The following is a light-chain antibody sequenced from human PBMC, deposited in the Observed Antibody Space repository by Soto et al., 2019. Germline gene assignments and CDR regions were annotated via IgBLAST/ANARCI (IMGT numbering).Light chain of an antibody. CDR2: GIS. CDR1: QSVTSGY. Sequence: EIVLTQSPGTLSLSPGERATLFCRASQSVTSGYIAWYQQKPGQAPRLLIYGISSRATGIPDRFSGTGSETDFTLTISRLEPEDFAVYYCQQSGRSPVTFDQGTKLEIK. CDR3: QQSGRSPVT. V-gene: IGKV3-20*01. J-gene: IGKJ2*01.